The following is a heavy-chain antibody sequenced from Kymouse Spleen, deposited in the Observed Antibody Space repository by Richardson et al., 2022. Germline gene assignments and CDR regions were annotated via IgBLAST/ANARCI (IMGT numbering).Heavy chain of an antibody. Sequence: EVQLVESGGGLVQPGGSLRLSCAASGFTFSSYDMHWVRQATGKGLEWVSAIGTAGDTYYPGSVKGRFTISRENAKNSLYLQMNSLRAGDTAVYYCARDRYSSSSGNYYYGMDVWGQGTTVTVSS. CDR1: GFTFSSYD. V-gene: IGHV3-13*01. D-gene: IGHD6-6*01. J-gene: IGHJ6*02. CDR2: IGTAGDT. CDR3: ARDRYSSSSGNYYYGMDV.